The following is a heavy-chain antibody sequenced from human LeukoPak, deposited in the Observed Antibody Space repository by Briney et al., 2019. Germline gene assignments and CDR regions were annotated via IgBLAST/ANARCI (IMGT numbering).Heavy chain of an antibody. CDR1: GGTFSSYA. J-gene: IGHJ4*02. V-gene: IGHV1-69*05. Sequence: SVKVSCKASGGTFSSYAISWVRQAPGQGLEWMGGIIPIFGTANYAQKFQGRVTITTDESTSTAYMELSSLRSEETAVYYCASSSSPGRSSHLRYWGQGTLVTVSS. CDR3: ASSSSPGRSSHLRY. D-gene: IGHD5-12*01. CDR2: IIPIFGTA.